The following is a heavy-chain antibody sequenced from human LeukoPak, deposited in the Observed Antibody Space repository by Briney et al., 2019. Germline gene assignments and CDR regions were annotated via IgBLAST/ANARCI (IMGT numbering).Heavy chain of an antibody. CDR2: ISSSSSYI. D-gene: IGHD3-22*01. Sequence: SGGSLRLSCAASGFTFSSYSMNWVRRAPGKGLEWVSSISSSSSYIYYADSVKGRFTISRDNAKNSLYLQMNSLRAEDTAVYYCARDRPTMIVVGHRFDPWGQGTLVTVSS. J-gene: IGHJ5*02. V-gene: IGHV3-21*01. CDR1: GFTFSSYS. CDR3: ARDRPTMIVVGHRFDP.